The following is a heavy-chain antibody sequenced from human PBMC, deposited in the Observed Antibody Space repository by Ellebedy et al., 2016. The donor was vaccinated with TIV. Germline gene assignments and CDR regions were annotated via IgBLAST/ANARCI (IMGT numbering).Heavy chain of an antibody. CDR2: ISWNNGNI. CDR1: GFTFDDYA. CDR3: VGAIS. J-gene: IGHJ5*02. D-gene: IGHD3-16*01. V-gene: IGHV3-9*01. Sequence: GGSLRLSXAASGFTFDDYAMHWVRQAPGKGLEWVSGISWNNGNIGYADSVRGRFTISRDNAKNSLYLQMNSLRGEDTALYYCVGAISWGQGTLVTVSS.